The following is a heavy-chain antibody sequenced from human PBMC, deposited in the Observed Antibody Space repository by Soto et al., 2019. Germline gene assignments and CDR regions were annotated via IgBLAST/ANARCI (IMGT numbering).Heavy chain of an antibody. J-gene: IGHJ6*03. CDR2: IYYTGST. D-gene: IGHD3-10*01. V-gene: IGHV4-39*01. CDR1: GGSISSSSYY. Sequence: QLQLQESGPGLVKPSETLSLTCTVSGGSISSSSYYWGWIRQPPGQGLEWIGSIYYTGSTYYNPSLKSRVTISVDTSKNQFSLKLSSVTAADTAVYYGAGSTHSYYYYYYMDVWGKGTTVTVSS. CDR3: AGSTHSYYYYYYMDV.